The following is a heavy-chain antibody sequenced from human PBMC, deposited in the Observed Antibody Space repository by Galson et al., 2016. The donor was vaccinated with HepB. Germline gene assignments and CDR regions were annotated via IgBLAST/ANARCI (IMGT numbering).Heavy chain of an antibody. D-gene: IGHD2-21*02. CDR2: ISYDGDHQ. J-gene: IGHJ4*02. V-gene: IGHV3-30*03. CDR1: GFTFDNYG. Sequence: SLRLSCAASGFTFDNYGMHWVRQSPGKGLEWLALISYDGDHQFYADSVKGRFIISRDNSKNSLFLQMNSLRAEDTAVYYCATGVTPDFWGRGVLVTVSS. CDR3: ATGVTPDF.